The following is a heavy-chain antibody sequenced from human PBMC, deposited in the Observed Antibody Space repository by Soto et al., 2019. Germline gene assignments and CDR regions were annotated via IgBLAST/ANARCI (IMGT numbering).Heavy chain of an antibody. CDR2: IWYDGSNK. V-gene: IGHV3-33*01. Sequence: GGSLRLSCAASGFTFSSYGMHWVRQAPGKGLEWVAVIWYDGSNKYYADSVKGRFTISRDNSKNTLYLQMNSLRAEDTAVYYCARDIAVAVSNWYFDLWGRGTLVTVSS. J-gene: IGHJ2*01. CDR3: ARDIAVAVSNWYFDL. D-gene: IGHD6-19*01. CDR1: GFTFSSYG.